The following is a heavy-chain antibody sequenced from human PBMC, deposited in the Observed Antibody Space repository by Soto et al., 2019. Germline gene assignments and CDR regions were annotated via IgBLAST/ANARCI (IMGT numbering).Heavy chain of an antibody. CDR3: SNIVVVADRDAFDI. Sequence: PGGSLRLSCAASGFTFSSYGMHWVRQAPGKGLEWVAVISYDGSNKYYADSVKGRFTISRDNSKNTLYLQMNSLRAEDTAVYYCSNIVVVADRDAFDIWGQGTMVTVS. J-gene: IGHJ3*02. CDR1: GFTFSSYG. V-gene: IGHV3-30*03. D-gene: IGHD2-15*01. CDR2: ISYDGSNK.